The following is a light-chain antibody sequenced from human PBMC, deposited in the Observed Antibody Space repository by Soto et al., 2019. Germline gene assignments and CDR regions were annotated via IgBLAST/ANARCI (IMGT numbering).Light chain of an antibody. CDR1: QGISSF. Sequence: DIQLTQSPSFLTASVGDRVTIPCRASQGISSFLAWYQQKPGKAPRLLIYAASTLQSGVPSRFSGSGSGTEFTLTISSLQPEDFGTYYCQQYDHLPSFGGGTKVEI. CDR3: QQYDHLPS. J-gene: IGKJ4*01. V-gene: IGKV1-9*01. CDR2: AAS.